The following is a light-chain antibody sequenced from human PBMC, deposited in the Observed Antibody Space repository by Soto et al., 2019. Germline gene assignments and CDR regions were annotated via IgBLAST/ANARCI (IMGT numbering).Light chain of an antibody. CDR2: STN. J-gene: IGLJ3*02. CDR1: SGSVSTSSY. V-gene: IGLV8-61*01. CDR3: VLYMGSGSWV. Sequence: QTVVTQEPSFSVSPGRTVTLTSGLSSGSVSTSSYPSWYQQTPGQAPRTLIYSTNTRSSGVPYRFSGSILGNKAALTITGAQADDESDYYCVLYMGSGSWVFGGGTKLTVL.